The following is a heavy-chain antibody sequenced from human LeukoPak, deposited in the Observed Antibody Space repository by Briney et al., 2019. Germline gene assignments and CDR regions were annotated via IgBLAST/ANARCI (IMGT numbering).Heavy chain of an antibody. J-gene: IGHJ4*02. V-gene: IGHV4-61*03. CDR2: VSDSGTT. CDR1: GVSIRTSTYY. D-gene: IGHD3-22*01. Sequence: SGTLSLTCNVSGVSIRTSTYYWNWIRQSPGKGLEWIGCVSDSGTTKYNPSLKSRVTISVDTSKNHLSLILMSVTAADTAVYYCARGYYEPFQSWGQGTLVTVSS. CDR3: ARGYYEPFQS.